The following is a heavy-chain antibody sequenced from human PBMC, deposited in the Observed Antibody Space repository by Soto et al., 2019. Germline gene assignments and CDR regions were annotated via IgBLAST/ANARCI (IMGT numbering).Heavy chain of an antibody. CDR2: IIDSGGST. CDR1: GFTFRSCA. Sequence: EVHLLESGGALVQPGGSLRLSCAASGFTFRSCAMGWVRQAPGKGLEWVSDIIDSGGSTYYADAVKGRFTISRDNSKSTLYLQMNSLRAEDTAVYYCGKGRSYYYYYGVDVWGQGTTVTVSS. J-gene: IGHJ6*02. V-gene: IGHV3-23*01. CDR3: GKGRSYYYYYGVDV. D-gene: IGHD1-26*01.